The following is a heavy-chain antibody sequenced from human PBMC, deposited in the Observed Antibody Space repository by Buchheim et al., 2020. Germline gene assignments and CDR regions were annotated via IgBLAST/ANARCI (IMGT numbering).Heavy chain of an antibody. CDR3: AKDSSGWSYYYGMDV. D-gene: IGHD6-19*01. CDR2: ISYDGSNK. CDR1: GFTFSSYG. V-gene: IGHV3-30*18. J-gene: IGHJ6*02. Sequence: QVQLVESGGGVVQPGRSLRLSCAASGFTFSSYGMHWVRQAPGKGLEWVAVISYDGSNKYYADSVKGRFTISRDNSKNTLYLQMNSLRAEDTAVYYCAKDSSGWSYYYGMDVWGQGTT.